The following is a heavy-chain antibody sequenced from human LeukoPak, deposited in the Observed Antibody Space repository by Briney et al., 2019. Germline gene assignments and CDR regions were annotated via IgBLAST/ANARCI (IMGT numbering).Heavy chain of an antibody. Sequence: GGSLRLSCAASGFTFNSYWMHWVRQAPGKGLVWVSRINSDGSNTSYADSVKGRFTISRDNAKNTLYLQINSLRAEDTAVYYCAREGSYDYVWGSYRPDAFDIWGQGTMVTVSS. D-gene: IGHD3-16*02. J-gene: IGHJ3*02. CDR2: INSDGSNT. V-gene: IGHV3-74*01. CDR3: AREGSYDYVWGSYRPDAFDI. CDR1: GFTFNSYW.